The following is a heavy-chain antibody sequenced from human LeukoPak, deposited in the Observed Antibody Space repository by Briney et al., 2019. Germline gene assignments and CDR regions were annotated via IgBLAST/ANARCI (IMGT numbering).Heavy chain of an antibody. J-gene: IGHJ4*02. CDR2: ISTYNGNT. Sequence: GASVKVSCKTPGYDFTTHGIGWVRQAPGQGLEWVGWISTYNGNTNYAQKLQGRVTLTTDTSTSTAYMELRNLRSDDTATYFCARRNYGKLHFDYWGQGTLVTVSS. D-gene: IGHD1-7*01. CDR3: ARRNYGKLHFDY. V-gene: IGHV1-18*01. CDR1: GYDFTTHG.